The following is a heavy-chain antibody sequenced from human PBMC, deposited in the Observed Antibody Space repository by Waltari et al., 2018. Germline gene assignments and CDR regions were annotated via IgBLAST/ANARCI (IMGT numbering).Heavy chain of an antibody. CDR3: ARGGSNYRNTFDI. CDR1: GYHFTGYY. CDR2: INPNSGAT. Sequence: QVQLVQPGAAVREPGASVTVSCTASGYHFTGYYMHWVRQAPGQGLEWMGWINPNSGATNSAQKFQGRVTVTRDTSISTAYMELSRLTSGDTAVYYCARGGSNYRNTFDIWGQGTMVTVSS. D-gene: IGHD5-18*01. V-gene: IGHV1-2*02. J-gene: IGHJ3*02.